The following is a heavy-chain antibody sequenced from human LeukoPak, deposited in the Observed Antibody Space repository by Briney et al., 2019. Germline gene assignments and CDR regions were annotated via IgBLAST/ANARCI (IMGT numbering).Heavy chain of an antibody. CDR2: ISSSSSTI. D-gene: IGHD5-18*01. V-gene: IGHV3-48*01. CDR1: GFTFSSYS. Sequence: RPGGSPRLSCAASGFTFSSYSMNWVRQAPGKGLEWVSYISSSSSTIYYADSVKGRFTISRDNAKNSLYLQMNSLRAEDTAVYYCARDSYGHDYWGQGTLVTVSS. CDR3: ARDSYGHDY. J-gene: IGHJ4*02.